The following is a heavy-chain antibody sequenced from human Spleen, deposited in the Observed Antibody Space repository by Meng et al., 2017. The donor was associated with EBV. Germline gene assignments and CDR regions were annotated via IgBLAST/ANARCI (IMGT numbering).Heavy chain of an antibody. CDR3: ASESGRGFTPDY. V-gene: IGHV1-69*01. Sequence: QVQVVQSGAEVKKPGSSVKVSCKTSGGTFRSDAVSWVRQAPGQGLEWMGGLIPMSDAPHYAQKFQGRVTITADESMSTHYMDLSGLRSDDTAMYYCASESGRGFTPDYWGQGTLVTVSS. D-gene: IGHD3-10*01. J-gene: IGHJ4*02. CDR2: LIPMSDAP. CDR1: GGTFRSDA.